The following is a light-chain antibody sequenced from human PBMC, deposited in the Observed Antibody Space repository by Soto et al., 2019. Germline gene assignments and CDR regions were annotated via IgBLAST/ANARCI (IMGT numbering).Light chain of an antibody. CDR2: DTS. J-gene: IGKJ1*01. CDR1: QGIGDT. V-gene: IGKV3-15*01. CDR3: QQYDDWPTP. Sequence: EVVMRQSPATVSVSPGEGVTLSCRASQGIGDTLAWYQHKPGQTPRLLIYDTSTRATGIPARFSGAGSGTEFTLAIGSLQSEDFAVYYCQQYDDWPTPFAQGSK.